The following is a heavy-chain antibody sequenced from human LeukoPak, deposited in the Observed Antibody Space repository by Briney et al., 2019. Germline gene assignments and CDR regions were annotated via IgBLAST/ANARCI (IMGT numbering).Heavy chain of an antibody. V-gene: IGHV3-11*01. J-gene: IGHJ6*02. CDR1: GFTFSDYY. CDR3: ARGHYGMDV. CDR2: IDSSGSSL. Sequence: PWGSLRLSCAASGFTFSDYYMSWIRQSPGKGLEWDSYIDSSGSSLFYADSVRGRFTISRDNAKNSLHLQMNSLRVEDTAVYYCARGHYGMDVWGQGTTVTVSS.